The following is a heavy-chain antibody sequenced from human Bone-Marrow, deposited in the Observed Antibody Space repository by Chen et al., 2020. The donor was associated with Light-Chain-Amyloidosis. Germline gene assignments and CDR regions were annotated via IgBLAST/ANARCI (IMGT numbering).Heavy chain of an antibody. V-gene: IGHV1-46*01. D-gene: IGHD4-17*01. CDR1: GYTFTNHY. Sequence: VKVSCKASGYTFTNHYIHWVRQAPGQGREWMGIINPDGGRTSYAQKFQGRVTMTRDTSATSVYMELSSLRSDDTAVYYCARGRRTVTTQYFDYWGQGTLVTVSS. CDR2: INPDGGRT. CDR3: ARGRRTVTTQYFDY. J-gene: IGHJ4*02.